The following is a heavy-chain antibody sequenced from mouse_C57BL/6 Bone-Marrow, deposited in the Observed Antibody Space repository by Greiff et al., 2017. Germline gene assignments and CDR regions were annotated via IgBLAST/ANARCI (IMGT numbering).Heavy chain of an antibody. CDR3: ARRSTIALPIWYFDV. Sequence: EVQVVESGGGLVKPGGSLKLSCAASGFTFSDYGMHWVRQAPGKGLEWVAYIRSGSSTIYYADTVKGRFTMSRDNAKNTLFLQMTSLRSEDTARYYCARRSTIALPIWYFDVWGTGTTVTVSS. V-gene: IGHV5-17*01. J-gene: IGHJ1*03. D-gene: IGHD2-1*01. CDR1: GFTFSDYG. CDR2: IRSGSSTI.